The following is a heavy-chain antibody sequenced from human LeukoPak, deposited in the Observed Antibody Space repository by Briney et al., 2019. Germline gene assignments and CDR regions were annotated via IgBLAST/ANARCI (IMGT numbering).Heavy chain of an antibody. CDR2: IYRGDNT. CDR1: GFTFSSYS. D-gene: IGHD2-15*01. J-gene: IGHJ4*02. Sequence: GGSLRLSCAASGFTFSSYSMNWVRQAPGKGLECVSVIYRGDNTYYADSVKGRFTISRDNSKNTLDLQMSNLRAEDTAMYYCARDKRPYCSGSSRFPYWGQGTLVTVSS. V-gene: IGHV3-53*01. CDR3: ARDKRPYCSGSSRFPY.